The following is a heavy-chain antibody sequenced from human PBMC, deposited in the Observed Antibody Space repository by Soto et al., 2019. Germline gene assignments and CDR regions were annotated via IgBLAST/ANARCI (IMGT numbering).Heavy chain of an antibody. V-gene: IGHV4-59*01. Sequence: QVQLQESGPGLVKPSETLSLTCTVSGGSISSYYWSWIRQPPGKGLEWIGYIYYSGSTNYNPSLKSRVTISVDTSKNQFSLKLSSVTAADTAVYYCARDPCSGGSCSLLGAFDIWGQGTMVTVSS. CDR3: ARDPCSGGSCSLLGAFDI. J-gene: IGHJ3*02. CDR1: GGSISSYY. D-gene: IGHD2-15*01. CDR2: IYYSGST.